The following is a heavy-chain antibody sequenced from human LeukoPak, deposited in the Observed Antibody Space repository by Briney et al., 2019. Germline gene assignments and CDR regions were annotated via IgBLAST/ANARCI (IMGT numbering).Heavy chain of an antibody. Sequence: PGGSLRLSCAASGFTFSTYWMSWVRQAPGKGLEWVGSIKQDGSEKYYVDSVKGRFTISRDNAKDSLYLQMNSLRAEDTAVYYCARLIRPYFDYWGQGTLVTVSS. J-gene: IGHJ4*02. CDR2: IKQDGSEK. CDR3: ARLIRPYFDY. V-gene: IGHV3-7*05. CDR1: GFTFSTYW.